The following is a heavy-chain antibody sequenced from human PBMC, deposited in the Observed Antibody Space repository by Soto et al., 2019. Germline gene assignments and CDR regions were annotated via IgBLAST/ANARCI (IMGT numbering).Heavy chain of an antibody. D-gene: IGHD3-22*01. V-gene: IGHV1-18*01. J-gene: IGHJ4*02. Sequence: QIQLVQSGAEVKKPGASVKVSCKASGYTFSNHGISWVRQAPGQGLEWMGWNSAYNGNTNYAQKFQGRVTMTTDTSTSTAYMELRSLRSDDTAGYFGARDDSNDHFDYWGQGTLVVVSS. CDR2: NSAYNGNT. CDR3: ARDDSNDHFDY. CDR1: GYTFSNHG.